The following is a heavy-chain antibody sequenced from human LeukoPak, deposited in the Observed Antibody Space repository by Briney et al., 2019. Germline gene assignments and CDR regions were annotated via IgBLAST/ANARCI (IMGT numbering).Heavy chain of an antibody. CDR3: AKDMDDNYDILTGPTVGLSAFDI. CDR2: ISWNSGSI. V-gene: IGHV3-9*01. Sequence: GGSLRLSCAASGFTFDDYAMHWVRQAPGKGLEWGSGISWNSGSIGYADSVKGRFTISSGDAKNSLYLQMNSLRAEDTALYYCAKDMDDNYDILTGPTVGLSAFDIWGQGTMVTVSS. J-gene: IGHJ3*02. D-gene: IGHD3-9*01. CDR1: GFTFDDYA.